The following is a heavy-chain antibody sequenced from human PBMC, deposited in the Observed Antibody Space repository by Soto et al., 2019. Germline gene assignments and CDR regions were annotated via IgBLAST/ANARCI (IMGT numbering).Heavy chain of an antibody. J-gene: IGHJ4*02. CDR1: GFTFSNAW. D-gene: IGHD4-17*01. CDR2: IKSKTDGGTT. V-gene: IGHV3-15*01. Sequence: GGSLRLSFAASGFTFSNAWMSWVRQAPGKGLEWVGRIKSKTDGGTTDYAAPVKGRFTISRDDSKNTLYLQMNSLKTEDTAVYYCTTGSTVTTMNFDYWGQGTLVTVSS. CDR3: TTGSTVTTMNFDY.